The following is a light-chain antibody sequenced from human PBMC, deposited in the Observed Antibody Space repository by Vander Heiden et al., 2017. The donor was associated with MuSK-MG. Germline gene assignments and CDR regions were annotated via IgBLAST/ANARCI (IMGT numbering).Light chain of an antibody. V-gene: IGKV1-5*03. Sequence: DIQMTQSPSTLSASVGERVTITCRSSQSITTWLAWYQQKPGKAPKLLIYKASSLQSGVPSRFSGSGSGTEFTLTISSLQPDDFATYYCQQDSSLHTFGQGTKLEIK. CDR3: QQDSSLHT. J-gene: IGKJ2*01. CDR1: QSITTW. CDR2: KAS.